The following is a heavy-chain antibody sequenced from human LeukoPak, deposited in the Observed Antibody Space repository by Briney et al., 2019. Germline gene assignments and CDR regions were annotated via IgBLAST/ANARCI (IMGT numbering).Heavy chain of an antibody. V-gene: IGHV1-46*01. J-gene: IGHJ4*02. CDR1: GYTFTSNY. CDR2: IYPRDGST. Sequence: ASVKVSCKASGYTFTSNYVHWVRQAPGQGLEWMGMIYPRDGSTSYAQKFQGRVTVTRDTSTSTVHMELSGLRSEDTAVYYCARNQEGFDYGGQGTLVTISS. CDR3: ARNQEGFDY.